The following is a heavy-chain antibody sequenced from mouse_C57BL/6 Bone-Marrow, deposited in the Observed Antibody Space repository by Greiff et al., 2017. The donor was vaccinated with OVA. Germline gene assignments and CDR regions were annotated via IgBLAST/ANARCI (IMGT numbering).Heavy chain of an antibody. D-gene: IGHD1-1*01. J-gene: IGHJ3*01. CDR2: IYPRSGNT. CDR3: ARGYYGSRRFAY. CDR1: GYTFTSYG. V-gene: IGHV1-81*01. Sequence: QVQLQQSGAELARPGASVKLSCKASGYTFTSYGISWVKQRTGQGLEWIGEIYPRSGNTYYNEKFKGNATLTADKSSSTAYMELRSLTSEDSAVYFCARGYYGSRRFAYWGQGTLVTVSA.